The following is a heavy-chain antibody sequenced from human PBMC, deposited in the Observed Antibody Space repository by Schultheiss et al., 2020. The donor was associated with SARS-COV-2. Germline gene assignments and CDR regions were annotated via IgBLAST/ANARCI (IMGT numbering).Heavy chain of an antibody. CDR3: TTATVTTRGPYYYYGMDV. CDR1: GFTFSDYY. D-gene: IGHD4-11*01. V-gene: IGHV3-11*01. Sequence: GGSLRLSCAASGFTFSDYYMSWIRQAPGKGLEWVSYISSSGSTIYYADSVKGRFTISRDNAKNSLYLQMNSLRAEDTAVYYCTTATVTTRGPYYYYGMDVWGQGTTVTVSS. J-gene: IGHJ6*02. CDR2: ISSSGSTI.